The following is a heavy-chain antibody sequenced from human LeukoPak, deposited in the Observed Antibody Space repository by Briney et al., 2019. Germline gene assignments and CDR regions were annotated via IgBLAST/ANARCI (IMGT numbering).Heavy chain of an antibody. D-gene: IGHD1-26*01. J-gene: IGHJ6*02. CDR2: IYYSGST. CDR1: GGSISSSSYY. CDR3: ARYSGSFPYYYYGMDV. Sequence: SETLSLTCTVSGGSISSSSYYWGWIRQPPGKGLEWIGSIYYSGSTYYNPSLKSRVTISVDTSKNQFSLKLSSVTAADTAVYYCARYSGSFPYYYYGMDVWGQGTTVTVSS. V-gene: IGHV4-39*07.